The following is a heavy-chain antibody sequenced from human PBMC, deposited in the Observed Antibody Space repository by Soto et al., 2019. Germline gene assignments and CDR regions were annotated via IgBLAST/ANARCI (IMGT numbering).Heavy chain of an antibody. Sequence: SVKVSCKASGGTFSSYAISWVRQAPGQGLEWMGGIIPIFGTANYAQKFQGRVTITADESTSTAYMELSSLRSEDTAVYYCARGSAGGDYVLDYWGQGTLVTVSS. J-gene: IGHJ4*02. CDR3: ARGSAGGDYVLDY. CDR2: IIPIFGTA. D-gene: IGHD4-17*01. V-gene: IGHV1-69*13. CDR1: GGTFSSYA.